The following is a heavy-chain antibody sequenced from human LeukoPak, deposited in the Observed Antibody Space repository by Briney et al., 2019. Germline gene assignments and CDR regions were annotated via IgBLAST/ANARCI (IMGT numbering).Heavy chain of an antibody. J-gene: IGHJ4*02. CDR3: AKDPYSSRWYRSADY. CDR1: GFTFSSYA. V-gene: IGHV3-23*01. D-gene: IGHD6-13*01. Sequence: GGSLRLSCAASGFTFSSYAMSWVRQAPGKGLEWVSTISGNGGSTNYADSVKGRFTISRDNSKNTLYLQMNSLRAEDTAAYYCAKDPYSSRWYRSADYWGQGTLVTVSS. CDR2: ISGNGGST.